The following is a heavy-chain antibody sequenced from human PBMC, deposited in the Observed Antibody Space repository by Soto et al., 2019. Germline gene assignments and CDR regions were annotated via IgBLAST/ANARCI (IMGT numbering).Heavy chain of an antibody. CDR2: IVPTVDTS. CDR3: VRVVAIPRYPDN. V-gene: IGHV1-69*14. D-gene: IGHD1-26*01. Sequence: QVQLVQSGAEVRQPASSVKVSCKTSGATFSSYAITWVRQAPGQGLEWMGGIVPTVDTSTYAQKFQGRVTITADKFTNPVYMELSSLRSHDTAGYYCVRVVAIPRYPDNWGQGTLVTVSS. J-gene: IGHJ4*02. CDR1: GATFSSYA.